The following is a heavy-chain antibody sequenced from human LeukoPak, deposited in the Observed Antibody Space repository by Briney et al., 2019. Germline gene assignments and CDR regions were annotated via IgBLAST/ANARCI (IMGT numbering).Heavy chain of an antibody. Sequence: ASVKVSCKASGYTFTSYAMHWVRQAPGQRLEWMGWINAGNGNTKYSQEFQGRVTITRDTSASTAYMELSSLRSEDMAVYYCARGVPGAYYYYYMDVWGKGTTVTVSS. J-gene: IGHJ6*03. V-gene: IGHV1-3*03. CDR2: INAGNGNT. D-gene: IGHD7-27*01. CDR3: ARGVPGAYYYYYMDV. CDR1: GYTFTSYA.